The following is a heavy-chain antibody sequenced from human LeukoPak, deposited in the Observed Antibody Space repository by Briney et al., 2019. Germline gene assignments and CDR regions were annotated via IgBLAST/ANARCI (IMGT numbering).Heavy chain of an antibody. V-gene: IGHV3-30*02. CDR3: ARGYSSSWYDFSDY. J-gene: IGHJ4*02. CDR1: GFTFSSYG. D-gene: IGHD6-13*01. Sequence: GGSLRLSCAASGFTFSSYGMHWARQAPGKGLEWVAFIRYDGSNKYYADSVKGRFTISRDNAKNSLYLQMNSLRAEDTALYYCARGYSSSWYDFSDYWGQGTLVTVSS. CDR2: IRYDGSNK.